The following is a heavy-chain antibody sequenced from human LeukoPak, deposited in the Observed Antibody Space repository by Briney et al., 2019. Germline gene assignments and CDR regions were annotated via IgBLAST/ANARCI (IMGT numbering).Heavy chain of an antibody. CDR1: GFTFNSFG. CDR3: AKDFHTVTTFDY. V-gene: IGHV3-30*18. Sequence: GGSLRLSCAASGFTFNSFGMHWVRQAPGKGLEWVAVISFGGSNKYFADSVKGRFSISRDNSKNTLDLQMNSLRAEDTAVYYCAKDFHTVTTFDYWGQGTLVTVSS. J-gene: IGHJ4*02. CDR2: ISFGGSNK. D-gene: IGHD4-11*01.